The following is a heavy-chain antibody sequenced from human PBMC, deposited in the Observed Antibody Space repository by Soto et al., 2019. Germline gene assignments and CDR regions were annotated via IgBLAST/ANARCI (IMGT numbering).Heavy chain of an antibody. Sequence: SETLSLTCTVSGGSISSYYWSWIRQPPGKGLEWIGYIYYSGSTNYNPSLKSRVTISVDTSKNQSSLKLSSVAAADTAVYYCARVEQWLADYWGQGTLVTVSS. CDR1: GGSISSYY. CDR2: IYYSGST. J-gene: IGHJ4*02. D-gene: IGHD6-19*01. V-gene: IGHV4-59*01. CDR3: ARVEQWLADY.